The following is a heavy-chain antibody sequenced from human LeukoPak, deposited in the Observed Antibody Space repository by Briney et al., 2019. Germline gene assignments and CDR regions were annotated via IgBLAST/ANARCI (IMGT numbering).Heavy chain of an antibody. D-gene: IGHD6-13*01. V-gene: IGHV3-11*01. CDR3: ARRLTSSSWYGIHY. J-gene: IGHJ4*02. CDR2: ISSSGSTI. CDR1: GFTFSRYA. Sequence: GGSLRLSCAASGFTFSRYAMSWIRQAPGKGLEWLSYISSSGSTIFYADSVKGRFTISRDNAKNSLYLQMDSLIAEDTAVYYCARRLTSSSWYGIHYWGQGTLVTVSS.